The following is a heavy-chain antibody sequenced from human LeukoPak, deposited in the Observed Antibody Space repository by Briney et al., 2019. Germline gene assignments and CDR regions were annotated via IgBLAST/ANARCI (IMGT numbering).Heavy chain of an antibody. CDR1: GGSISRSSYY. CDR3: ARTTVERTSWFDP. V-gene: IGHV4-61*01. Sequence: SETLSLNCTVSGGSISRSSYYWSWIRQPPGKGLEWIGYIYYSGSTNYNPSLKSRVTISVDTSKNQFSLKLSSVTAADTAVYYCARTTVERTSWFDPWGQGTLVTVSS. D-gene: IGHD4-23*01. CDR2: IYYSGST. J-gene: IGHJ5*02.